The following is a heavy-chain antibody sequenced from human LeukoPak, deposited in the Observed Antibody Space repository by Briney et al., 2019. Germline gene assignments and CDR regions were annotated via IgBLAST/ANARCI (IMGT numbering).Heavy chain of an antibody. V-gene: IGHV4-34*01. CDR1: GGSFSGYY. Sequence: SETLPLTCAVYGGSFSGYYWSWIRQPPGKGLEWIGEINHSGSTNYNPSLKSRVTISVDTSKNQFSLKLSSVTAADTAVYYCARVKQLVRRFDPWGQGTLVTVSS. D-gene: IGHD6-13*01. CDR3: ARVKQLVRRFDP. J-gene: IGHJ5*02. CDR2: INHSGST.